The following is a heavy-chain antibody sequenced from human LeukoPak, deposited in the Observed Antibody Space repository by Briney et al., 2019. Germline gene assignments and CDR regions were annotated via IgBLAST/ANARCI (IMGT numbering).Heavy chain of an antibody. CDR2: IYYSGST. D-gene: IGHD3-22*01. CDR1: GGSISSGGYY. J-gene: IGHJ4*02. V-gene: IGHV4-31*03. Sequence: PSETLSLTCTVSGGSISSGGYYWSWIRQHPGKGLEWIGYIYYSGSTYYNPSLKSRVTISVDTSKNQFSLKLSSVTAADTAVYYCALYYYDSSGYLFDYWGQGTLVTVSS. CDR3: ALYYYDSSGYLFDY.